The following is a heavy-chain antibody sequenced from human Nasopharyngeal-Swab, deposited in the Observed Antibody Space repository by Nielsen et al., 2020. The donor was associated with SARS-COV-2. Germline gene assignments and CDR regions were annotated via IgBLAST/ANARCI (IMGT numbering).Heavy chain of an antibody. D-gene: IGHD5-12*01. CDR1: GYTLTELS. CDR3: ASTDIVATIDIFDY. CDR2: FDPEDGET. J-gene: IGHJ4*02. V-gene: IGHV1-24*01. Sequence: ASVKVSCKVSGYTLTELSMHWVRQAPGKGLEWMGGFDPEDGETIYAQKFQGRVTITADESTSTAYMELSSLRSEDTAVYYCASTDIVATIDIFDYWGQGTLVTVSS.